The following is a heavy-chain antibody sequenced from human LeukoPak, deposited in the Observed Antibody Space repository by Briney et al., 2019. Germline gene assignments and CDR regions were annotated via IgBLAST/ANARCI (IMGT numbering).Heavy chain of an antibody. CDR2: ISAYNGNT. V-gene: IGHV1-18*04. J-gene: IGHJ3*02. CDR3: ARDRDYVWGSYRLDAFDI. D-gene: IGHD3-16*02. Sequence: ASVKVSCKASGYTFTGYYMHWVRQAPGQGLEWMGWISAYNGNTNYAQKLQGRVTMTTDTSTSTAYMELRSLRSDDTAVYYCARDRDYVWGSYRLDAFDIWGQGTMVTVSS. CDR1: GYTFTGYY.